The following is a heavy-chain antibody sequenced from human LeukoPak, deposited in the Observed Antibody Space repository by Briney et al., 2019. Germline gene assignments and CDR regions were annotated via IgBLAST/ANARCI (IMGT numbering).Heavy chain of an antibody. V-gene: IGHV4-39*01. CDR3: ASQLWFGESLDLEPAFDP. Sequence: SETLSLTCTVSGGSISSSSYYWGWIRQPPGKGLEWIGSIYYSGSTYYNPSLKSRVTISVDTSKNQFSLKLSSVTAADTAVYYCASQLWFGESLDLEPAFDPWGQGTLVTVSS. CDR1: GGSISSSSYY. J-gene: IGHJ5*02. CDR2: IYYSGST. D-gene: IGHD3-10*01.